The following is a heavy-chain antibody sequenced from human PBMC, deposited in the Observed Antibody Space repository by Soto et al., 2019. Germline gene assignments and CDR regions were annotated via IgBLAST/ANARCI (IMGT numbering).Heavy chain of an antibody. Sequence: GGSLRLSCAASGFTFSSYWMSWVRQAPGKGLEWVANIKQDGSEKYYVDSVKGRFTISRDNAKNSLYLQMNSLRAEDTAVYYCARGLVYSPYYFDYWGQGTLVTVSS. CDR2: IKQDGSEK. CDR3: ARGLVYSPYYFDY. CDR1: GFTFSSYW. D-gene: IGHD2-15*01. V-gene: IGHV3-7*01. J-gene: IGHJ4*02.